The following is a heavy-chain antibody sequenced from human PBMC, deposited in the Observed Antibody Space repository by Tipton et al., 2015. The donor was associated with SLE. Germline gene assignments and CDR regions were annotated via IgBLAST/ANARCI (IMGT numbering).Heavy chain of an antibody. D-gene: IGHD6-13*01. CDR1: GGSISSYY. J-gene: IGHJ4*02. CDR2: IYYSGST. Sequence: TLSLTCTVPGGSISSYYWSWIRQPPGKGLEWIGYIYYSGSTNYNPSLKSRVTISVDTSKNQFSLKLSSVTAADTAVYYCARHYMQQLSDFDYWGQGTLVTVSS. V-gene: IGHV4-59*01. CDR3: ARHYMQQLSDFDY.